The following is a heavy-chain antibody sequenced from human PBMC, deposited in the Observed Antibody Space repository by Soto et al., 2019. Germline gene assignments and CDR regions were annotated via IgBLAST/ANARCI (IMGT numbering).Heavy chain of an antibody. V-gene: IGHV4-34*01. CDR2: INHSGST. D-gene: IGHD3-22*01. CDR3: AMGYYDSSGYQTTSRFDP. J-gene: IGHJ5*02. Sequence: SETLSLTCAVYGGSFSGYYWNWIRQPPGKGLEWIGEINHSGSTNYNPSLKSRVTISVDTSKNQFSLKLSSVTAADTAVYYCAMGYYDSSGYQTTSRFDPWGQGTLVTVSS. CDR1: GGSFSGYY.